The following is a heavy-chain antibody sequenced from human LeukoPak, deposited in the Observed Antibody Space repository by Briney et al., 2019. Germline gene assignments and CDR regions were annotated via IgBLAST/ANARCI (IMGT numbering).Heavy chain of an antibody. CDR2: ISYDGSNK. V-gene: IGHV3-30-3*01. CDR3: AREWELTEFDY. J-gene: IGHJ4*02. Sequence: GGSLRLSCAASGFTFSSYAMYWVRQAPGKGLEWVAVISYDGSNKYYADSVKGRFTISRDNSKNTLYLQMNSLRAEDTAVYYCAREWELTEFDYWGQGTLVTVSS. CDR1: GFTFSSYA. D-gene: IGHD1-26*01.